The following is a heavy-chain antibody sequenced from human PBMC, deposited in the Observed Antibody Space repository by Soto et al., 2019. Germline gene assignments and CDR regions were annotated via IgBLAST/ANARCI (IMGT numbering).Heavy chain of an antibody. CDR3: ARWKEQRNSQTYSYFDS. D-gene: IGHD5-18*01. CDR1: GFTLSGYW. J-gene: IGHJ4*02. Sequence: VQLVESGGGLVQPGGSVRLSCAASGFTLSGYWMHWVRQVPGKGLVWVSRVNSDGSMTAYADSVKGRFTISRDNTKNTRYLQMNSLKANDTAVYYCARWKEQRNSQTYSYFDSWGQGTQVAVSS. V-gene: IGHV3-74*01. CDR2: VNSDGSMT.